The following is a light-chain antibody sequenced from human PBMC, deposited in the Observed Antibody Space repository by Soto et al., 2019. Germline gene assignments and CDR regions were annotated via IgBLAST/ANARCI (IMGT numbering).Light chain of an antibody. J-gene: IGKJ1*01. CDR2: KAS. Sequence: DIQMTQSPSTLSASVGDRVTITCRASQSIRSWLAWYQQKPGKAPKLLIYKASSLQSGVPSRFSGSGSETEFTLTISSLQPDDFATYFYQQYNTYPWTFGQVTKVEIK. CDR3: QQYNTYPWT. V-gene: IGKV1-5*03. CDR1: QSIRSW.